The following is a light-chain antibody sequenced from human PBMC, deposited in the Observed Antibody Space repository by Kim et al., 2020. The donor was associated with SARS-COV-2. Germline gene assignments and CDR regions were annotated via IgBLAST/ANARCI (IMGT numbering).Light chain of an antibody. J-gene: IGKJ2*01. CDR1: QSVSSN. V-gene: IGKV3D-15*01. Sequence: EIVMTQSPVTLSVSPGERATLSCRASQSVSSNLGWYEKKPGQAPRLLIYDTSTRATGIPARFSGSGAGTEFSLTISSLQSEDFAVYYYQQYADSPLTFGQGTKLEF. CDR2: DTS. CDR3: QQYADSPLT.